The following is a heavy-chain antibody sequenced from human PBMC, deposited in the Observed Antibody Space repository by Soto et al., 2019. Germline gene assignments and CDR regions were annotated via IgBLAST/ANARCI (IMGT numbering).Heavy chain of an antibody. J-gene: IGHJ4*02. CDR3: AREDILGARSFDY. D-gene: IGHD3-9*01. Sequence: GCLRLSCMASGFTFRSYSGNGVRQAPGKGLEWVSYISSGSKTIYYADSVKGRFTVSRDNAKNSQFLQMNSLRDDDTAVYYCAREDILGARSFDYWGRGALVTVSS. V-gene: IGHV3-48*02. CDR2: ISSGSKTI. CDR1: GFTFRSYS.